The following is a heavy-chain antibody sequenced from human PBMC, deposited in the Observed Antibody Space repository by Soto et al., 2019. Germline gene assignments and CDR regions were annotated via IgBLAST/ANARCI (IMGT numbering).Heavy chain of an antibody. J-gene: IGHJ4*02. D-gene: IGHD6-13*01. CDR2: ISSSGSTI. CDR1: GFPFSRYA. V-gene: IGHV3-48*03. Sequence: GWSLRLSCAASGFPFSRYAMSWVRQDTGKGLEWVSYISSSGSTIYYADSVKGRFTISRDNAKNSLYLQMNSLRAEDTAVYYCAREDSSWYSGIFGFDDWGQGTLVTVS. CDR3: AREDSSWYSGIFGFDD.